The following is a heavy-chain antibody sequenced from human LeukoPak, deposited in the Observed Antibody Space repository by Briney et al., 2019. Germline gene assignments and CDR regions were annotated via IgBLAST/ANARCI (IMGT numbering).Heavy chain of an antibody. Sequence: PGGSLRLSCVASGFAFNEYTMHWVRQAPGKGLEWVSLITWGGATTYYADSMKGRFTISRDNSKNSLYLQMNSLRTEDTALYYCGKDLARCYLLDYWGQGTLVTVSS. V-gene: IGHV3-43*01. CDR2: ITWGGATT. CDR3: GKDLARCYLLDY. CDR1: GFAFNEYT. J-gene: IGHJ4*02. D-gene: IGHD4/OR15-4a*01.